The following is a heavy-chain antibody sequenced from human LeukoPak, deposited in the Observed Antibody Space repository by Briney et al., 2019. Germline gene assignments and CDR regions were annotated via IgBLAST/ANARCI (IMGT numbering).Heavy chain of an antibody. CDR2: INPSGGST. Sequence: ASVEVSCKASGYTFTSYYMHWVRQAPGQGLEWMGIINPSGGSTSYAQKFQGRVTMTRDTSTSTVYMELSSLRSEDTAVYYCARDMGVVPAAMRYFDYWGQGTLVTVSS. V-gene: IGHV1-46*01. CDR1: GYTFTSYY. D-gene: IGHD2-2*01. CDR3: ARDMGVVPAAMRYFDY. J-gene: IGHJ4*02.